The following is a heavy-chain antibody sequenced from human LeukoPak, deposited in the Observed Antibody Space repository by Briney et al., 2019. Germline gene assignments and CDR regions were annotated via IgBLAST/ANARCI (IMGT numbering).Heavy chain of an antibody. V-gene: IGHV3-23*01. Sequence: GGSLRLSCAASGFTFSSYDMSWVRQAPGKGLEWVSAISGSGGSTYYADSVKGRFTISRDNSENTLYLQMNSLRAEDTAVYYCAKRFDRGVYGMDVWGQGTTVTVSS. D-gene: IGHD3-10*01. CDR2: ISGSGGST. CDR1: GFTFSSYD. J-gene: IGHJ6*02. CDR3: AKRFDRGVYGMDV.